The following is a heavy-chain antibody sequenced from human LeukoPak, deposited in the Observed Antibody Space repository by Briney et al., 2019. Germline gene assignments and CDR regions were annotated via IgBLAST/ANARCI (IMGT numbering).Heavy chain of an antibody. CDR2: ISGSGGST. D-gene: IGHD4-23*01. Sequence: GGSLRLSCAASGFTFSSYAMSWVRQAPGKGLEWVSAISGSGGSTYYADSVKGRFTMSRDNARNSVYLQMNSLRAEDTAVYYCARDPDYGGNADYWGQGTLVTVSS. CDR3: ARDPDYGGNADY. J-gene: IGHJ4*02. CDR1: GFTFSSYA. V-gene: IGHV3-23*01.